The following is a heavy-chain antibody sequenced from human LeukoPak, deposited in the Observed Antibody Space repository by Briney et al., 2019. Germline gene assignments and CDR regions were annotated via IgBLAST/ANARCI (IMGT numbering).Heavy chain of an antibody. CDR1: GGSISSYY. D-gene: IGHD3-3*01. Sequence: SETLSLTCTVSGGSISSYYWSWIRQPAGKGLEWIGRIYTSGSTNYNPSLKRRVTMSVDTSKNQFSLKLSSVTAADTAVYYCARDLWSGYPNEYYFDYWGQGTLVTVSS. CDR3: ARDLWSGYPNEYYFDY. CDR2: IYTSGST. V-gene: IGHV4-4*07. J-gene: IGHJ4*02.